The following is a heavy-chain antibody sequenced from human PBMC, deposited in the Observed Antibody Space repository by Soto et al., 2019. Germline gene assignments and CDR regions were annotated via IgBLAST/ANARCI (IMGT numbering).Heavy chain of an antibody. CDR2: IDPSDSYT. V-gene: IGHV5-10-1*01. D-gene: IGHD2-8*01. Sequence: PVVVIKIWCNGSGYSFISYGISRVSKMPGKGLEWMGRIDPSDSYTNYSPSFQGHVTISADKSISTAYLQWSSLKASDTAMYYCARGGLMKGHDYWGQGPLVT. J-gene: IGHJ4*02. CDR1: GYSFISYG. CDR3: ARGGLMKGHDY.